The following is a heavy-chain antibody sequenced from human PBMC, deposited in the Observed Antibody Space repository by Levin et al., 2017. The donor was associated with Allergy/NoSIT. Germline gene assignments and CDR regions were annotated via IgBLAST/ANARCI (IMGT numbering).Heavy chain of an antibody. CDR1: GFTFSSYS. CDR2: ISSSSSYI. CDR3: ARVGIPRFPSYMDV. V-gene: IGHV3-21*01. Sequence: GESLKISCAASGFTFSSYSMNWVRQAPGKGLEWVSSISSSSSYIYYADSVKGRFTISRDNAKNSLYLQMNSLRAEDTAVYYCARVGIPRFPSYMDVWGKGTTVTVSS. J-gene: IGHJ6*03. D-gene: IGHD1-14*01.